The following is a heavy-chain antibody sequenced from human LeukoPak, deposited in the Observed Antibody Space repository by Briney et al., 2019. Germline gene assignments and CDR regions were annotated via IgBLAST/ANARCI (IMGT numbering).Heavy chain of an antibody. J-gene: IGHJ4*02. CDR1: GGSISSSNYY. Sequence: SETLSLTCTVSGGSISSSNYYWGWIRQPPGKGLEWIGSIYYSGSTYYNPSLKSRVTISVDTSKRQFSLKLNSVTAADTAVYYCARHPSMTTVVFDYWGQGTLVTVSS. CDR3: ARHPSMTTVVFDY. V-gene: IGHV4-39*01. CDR2: IYYSGST. D-gene: IGHD4-23*01.